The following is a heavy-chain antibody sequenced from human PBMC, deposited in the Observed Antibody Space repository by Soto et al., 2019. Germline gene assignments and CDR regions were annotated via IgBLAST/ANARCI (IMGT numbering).Heavy chain of an antibody. D-gene: IGHD5-12*01. V-gene: IGHV1-18*01. CDR1: VSTFSSYA. CDR3: ARGLVATINDYYYGMGV. Sequence: GASVKVSCKASVSTFSSYAISWVRQAPGQGHERKGWISAYNGNTNYAQKLQGRVTMTTDTSTSTAYMELRSLRSDDTAVYYCARGLVATINDYYYGMGVWGQGTTVTVSS. CDR2: ISAYNGNT. J-gene: IGHJ6*02.